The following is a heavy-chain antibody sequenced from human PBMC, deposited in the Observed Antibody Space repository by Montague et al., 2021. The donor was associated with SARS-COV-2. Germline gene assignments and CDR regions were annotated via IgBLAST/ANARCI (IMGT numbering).Heavy chain of an antibody. D-gene: IGHD3-10*01. Sequence: SETLSLTCAVHGTSFSGYYWNWIRQPPGKGLEWIGEINHGGSTKYSPSLKSRLAISADTSKNQFSLKLTSVAAADTAVYYCARLRDGVVPSPILGVGPYYATTHMDAGGRGPPVPVA. V-gene: IGHV4-34*01. CDR2: INHGGST. CDR3: ARLRDGVVPSPILGVGPYYATTHMDA. J-gene: IGHJ6*03. CDR1: GTSFSGYY.